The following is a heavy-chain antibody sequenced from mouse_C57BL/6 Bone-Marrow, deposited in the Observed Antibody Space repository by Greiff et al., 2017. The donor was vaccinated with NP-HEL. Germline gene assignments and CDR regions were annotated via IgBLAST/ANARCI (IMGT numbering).Heavy chain of an antibody. D-gene: IGHD2-3*01. Sequence: VQGVESGPGLVQPSQSLSITCTVSGFSLTSYGVHWVRQSPGKGLEWLGVIWSGGSTDYNAAFISRLSISKDNSKSQVFFKMNSLQADDTAIYYCARNWGLLYYYAMDYWGQGTSVTVSS. CDR1: GFSLTSYG. V-gene: IGHV2-2*01. CDR2: IWSGGST. J-gene: IGHJ4*01. CDR3: ARNWGLLYYYAMDY.